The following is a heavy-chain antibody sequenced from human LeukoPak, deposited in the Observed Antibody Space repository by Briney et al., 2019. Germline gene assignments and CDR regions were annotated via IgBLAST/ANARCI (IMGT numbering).Heavy chain of an antibody. CDR3: ARASHDYGDYSHFDY. Sequence: PSETLSLTCAVYGGSFSGYYWSWIRQPPGKGLEWIGEINHSGSTNYNPSLKSRVTISVDTSKNQFSLKLSSVTAADAAVYYCARASHDYGDYSHFDYWGQGTLVTVSS. CDR1: GGSFSGYY. J-gene: IGHJ4*02. V-gene: IGHV4-34*01. CDR2: INHSGST. D-gene: IGHD4-17*01.